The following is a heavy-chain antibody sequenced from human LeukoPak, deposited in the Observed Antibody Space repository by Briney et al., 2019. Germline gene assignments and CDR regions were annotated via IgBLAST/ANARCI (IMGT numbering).Heavy chain of an antibody. V-gene: IGHV3-30*18. J-gene: IGHJ4*02. CDR3: AKDRGYSFDY. D-gene: IGHD2-15*01. CDR2: ISYDGSNK. Sequence: GGSLRLSCAASRFTFSSSAMSWVRQAPGKGLEWVAVISYDGSNKYYADSVKGRFTISRDNSKNTLFLEMNSLRAEDTAVYYCAKDRGYSFDYWGQGSLVTVSS. CDR1: RFTFSSSA.